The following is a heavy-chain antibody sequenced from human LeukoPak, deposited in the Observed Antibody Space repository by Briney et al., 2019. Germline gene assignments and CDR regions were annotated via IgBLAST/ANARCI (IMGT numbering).Heavy chain of an antibody. CDR2: ISGSGGST. CDR3: AKLSSGYSSSWYYFDY. V-gene: IGHV3-23*01. CDR1: GFTFTSYA. Sequence: GGSLRLSCAASGFTFTSYAMSWVRQAPGKGLEWVSAISGSGGSTYYADSVKGRFTISRDNSKNTLYLQMNSLRAEDTAVYYCAKLSSGYSSSWYYFDYWGQGTLVTVSS. D-gene: IGHD6-13*01. J-gene: IGHJ4*02.